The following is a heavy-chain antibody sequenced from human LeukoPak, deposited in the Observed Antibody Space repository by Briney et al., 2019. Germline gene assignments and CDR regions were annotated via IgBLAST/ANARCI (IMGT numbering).Heavy chain of an antibody. J-gene: IGHJ4*02. CDR2: MNLDGSEK. D-gene: IGHD3/OR15-3a*01. CDR3: ARDDGFSCYSY. V-gene: IGHV3-7*01. CDR1: GFTFSSYW. Sequence: GGSLRLSCAASGFTFSSYWMTWVRQAPGKGLERVANMNLDGSEKYYVDSVKGRFIISRDNAKNSLFLQMNSLIAEDTAVYYCARDDGFSCYSYWGQGTLVTVSS.